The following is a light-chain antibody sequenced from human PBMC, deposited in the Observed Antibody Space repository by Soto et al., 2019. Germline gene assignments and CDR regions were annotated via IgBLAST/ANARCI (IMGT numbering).Light chain of an antibody. CDR2: SAS. CDR3: QKYNSAPQT. J-gene: IGKJ1*01. V-gene: IGKV1-27*01. CDR1: QGISSY. Sequence: DIHLTQSPSSLSAFVGYRFTITCGVSQGISSYLNWYRQKPGKVPKVLIYSASNLQSGVPSRFSGSGSGTDFTLTISSLQPEDVATYYCQKYNSAPQTFGQGTKVDIK.